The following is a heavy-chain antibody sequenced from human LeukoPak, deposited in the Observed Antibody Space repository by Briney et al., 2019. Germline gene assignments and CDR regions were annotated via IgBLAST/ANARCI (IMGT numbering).Heavy chain of an antibody. J-gene: IGHJ4*02. CDR2: ISGSGGST. D-gene: IGHD3-16*02. V-gene: IGHV3-23*01. Sequence: GSLRLSCAASGFTFSSYAMSWVRQAPGKGLEWVSAISGSGGSTYYADSVKGRFTISRDNSKNTLYLQMNSLRAEDTAVYYCAKECDYVWGSYRPFDYWGQGTLVTVSS. CDR3: AKECDYVWGSYRPFDY. CDR1: GFTFSSYA.